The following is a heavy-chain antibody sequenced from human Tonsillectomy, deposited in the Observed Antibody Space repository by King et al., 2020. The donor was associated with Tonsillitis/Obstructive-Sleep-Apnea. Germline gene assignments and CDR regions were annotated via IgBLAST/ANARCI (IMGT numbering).Heavy chain of an antibody. CDR2: ISYDGTNK. V-gene: IGHV3-30*18. D-gene: IGHD6-13*01. CDR1: GFTFNMYG. Sequence: QLVQSGGGVVQPGRSLRLSCAASGFTFNMYGMHWVRQAPGKGLAWVAVISYDGTNKDYADSVRGRFTISRDNSKNTLFLQMNSLSAEDTAVYYCAKVRTEAAGVEACDIWGQGTMVTVSS. CDR3: AKVRTEAAGVEACDI. J-gene: IGHJ3*02.